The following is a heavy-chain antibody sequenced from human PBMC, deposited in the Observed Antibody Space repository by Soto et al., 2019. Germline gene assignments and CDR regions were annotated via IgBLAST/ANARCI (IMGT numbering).Heavy chain of an antibody. D-gene: IGHD3-3*01. CDR3: ARVGITIFGVVIPRLFDP. CDR2: ISAYNGNT. V-gene: IGHV1-18*01. CDR1: GYTFTSYG. J-gene: IGHJ5*02. Sequence: ASVNVSCKASGYTFTSYGISWVRQAPGQGLEWMGWISAYNGNTNYAQKLQGRVTMTTDTSTSTAYMELRSLRSDDTAVYYCARVGITIFGVVIPRLFDPWGQGTLVTVSS.